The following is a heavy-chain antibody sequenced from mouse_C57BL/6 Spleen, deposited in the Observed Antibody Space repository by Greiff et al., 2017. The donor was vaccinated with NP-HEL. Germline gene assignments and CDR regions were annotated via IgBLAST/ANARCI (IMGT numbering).Heavy chain of an antibody. CDR1: GFTFSNYW. CDR2: IRLKSDNYAT. J-gene: IGHJ1*03. D-gene: IGHD1-1*01. Sequence: EVKVEESGGGLVQPGGSMKLSCVASGFTFSNYWMNWVRQSPEKGLEWVAQIRLKSDNYATHYAESVKGRFTISRDDSKSSVYLQMNNLRAEDTGIYYGTETSYYYGRSDWYFDVWGTGTTVTVSS. CDR3: TETSYYYGRSDWYFDV. V-gene: IGHV6-3*01.